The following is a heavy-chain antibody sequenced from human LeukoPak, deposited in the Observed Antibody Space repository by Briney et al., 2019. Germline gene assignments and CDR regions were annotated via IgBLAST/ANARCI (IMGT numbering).Heavy chain of an antibody. J-gene: IGHJ5*02. CDR1: GFTFNIYE. D-gene: IGHD2-2*01. CDR2: ISSTGTTI. CDR3: ARLGGKCTSNSCQTWFDP. V-gene: IGHV3-48*03. Sequence: GGSLRLSCAVSGFTFNIYEMNWVRQAPGRGLEWLSYISSTGTTIYYADSVKGRFTISRDNTKKSLYLEMRSLRAEETAVYYCARLGGKCTSNSCQTWFDPWGQGTLVTVSS.